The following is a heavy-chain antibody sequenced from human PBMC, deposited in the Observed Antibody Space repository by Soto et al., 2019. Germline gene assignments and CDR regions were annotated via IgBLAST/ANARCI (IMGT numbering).Heavy chain of an antibody. Sequence: SETLSLTCTVSGGSISSGDYYWSWIRQPPGKGLEWIGYIYYSGSTYYDPSLKSRVTISVDTSKNQFSLKLSSVTAADTAVYYCARVGGFGATTIDYWGQGTLVTVSS. CDR3: ARVGGFGATTIDY. CDR2: IYYSGST. J-gene: IGHJ4*02. D-gene: IGHD3-10*01. CDR1: GGSISSGDYY. V-gene: IGHV4-30-4*01.